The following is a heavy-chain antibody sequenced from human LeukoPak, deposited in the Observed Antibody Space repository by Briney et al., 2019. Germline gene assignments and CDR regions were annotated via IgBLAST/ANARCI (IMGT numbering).Heavy chain of an antibody. J-gene: IGHJ6*03. CDR3: ARGRLGFLYYYYYMDV. Sequence: SETLSLTCTVSGGSISSGSYYWSWIRQPAGKGLEWIGRIYTSGSTNYNPSLKSRVTISVDTSKNHFSLKLSSVTAADTAVYYCARGRLGFLYYYYYMDVWGKGTTVTVSS. D-gene: IGHD3-16*01. V-gene: IGHV4-61*02. CDR2: IYTSGST. CDR1: GGSISSGSYY.